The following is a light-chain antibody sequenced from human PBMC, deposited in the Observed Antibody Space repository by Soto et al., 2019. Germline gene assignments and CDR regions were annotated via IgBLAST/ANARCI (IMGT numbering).Light chain of an antibody. J-gene: IGKJ5*01. Sequence: EVVLTQSQATLSVSPGESATLSCLASQSLRSNLAWYQQKPGQAPRLLLYGASSRATGIPARFSGSGSGTDFTLTISSLQSEDFAVYYCQQYNNWPPGITFGQGTRLEIK. CDR1: QSLRSN. CDR2: GAS. CDR3: QQYNNWPPGIT. V-gene: IGKV3-15*01.